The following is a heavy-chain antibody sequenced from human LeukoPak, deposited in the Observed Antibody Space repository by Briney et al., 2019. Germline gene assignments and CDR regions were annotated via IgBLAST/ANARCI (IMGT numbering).Heavy chain of an antibody. CDR1: GFTFSSYG. CDR3: AKQLFLRYYYGMDV. V-gene: IGHV3-30*18. J-gene: IGHJ6*02. CDR2: ISHDGSNK. D-gene: IGHD1-1*01. Sequence: GGSLRLSCAASGFTFSSYGMHWVRQAPGKGLEWVAVISHDGSNKYYADSVKGRFTISRDNSKNTLYLQMNSLRAEDTAVYYCAKQLFLRYYYGMDVWGQGTTVTVSS.